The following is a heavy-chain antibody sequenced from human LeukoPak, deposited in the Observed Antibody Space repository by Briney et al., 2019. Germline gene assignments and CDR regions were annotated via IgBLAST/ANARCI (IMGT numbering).Heavy chain of an antibody. Sequence: QPGGSLRLSCAASGFTFSSYAMSWVRQAPGKGLEWVSAISGSGGSTYYADSVKGRFTISRDNSKNTLYLQMNGLRAEDTAVYYCAKGTYSSSWPNFYYYYYMDVWGKGTTVTVSS. CDR3: AKGTYSSSWPNFYYYYYMDV. D-gene: IGHD6-13*01. CDR2: ISGSGGST. J-gene: IGHJ6*03. CDR1: GFTFSSYA. V-gene: IGHV3-23*01.